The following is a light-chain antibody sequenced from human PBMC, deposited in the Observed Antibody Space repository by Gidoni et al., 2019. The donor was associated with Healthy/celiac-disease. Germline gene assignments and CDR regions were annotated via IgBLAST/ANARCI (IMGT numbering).Light chain of an antibody. CDR3: CSYAGSRVV. Sequence: QSALTHQAPGSGSPGQSIPISCTGTSSDVGSYNLVPWYQQHPGKAPKLMIYEGSKRPSGVSNRFSGSKSGNTASLTISGLQAEDEADYYCCSYAGSRVVFGGGTKLTVL. J-gene: IGLJ2*01. CDR1: SSDVGSYNL. V-gene: IGLV2-23*01. CDR2: EGS.